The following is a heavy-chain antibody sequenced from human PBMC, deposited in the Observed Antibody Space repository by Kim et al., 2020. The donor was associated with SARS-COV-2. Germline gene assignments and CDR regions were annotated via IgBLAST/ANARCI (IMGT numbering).Heavy chain of an antibody. J-gene: IGHJ6*01. Sequence: GGSLRLSCAASGFSVSSHYTSWVRQAPGKGLEWVSVTHSGTSTYYADSVKGRFTISRNNSKNTVYLQMNRLRVEDTAVYYCARRQNYYDSSGSLYGLDL. CDR1: GFSVSSHY. D-gene: IGHD3-22*01. V-gene: IGHV3-53*01. CDR2: THSGTST. CDR3: ARRQNYYDSSGSLYGLDL.